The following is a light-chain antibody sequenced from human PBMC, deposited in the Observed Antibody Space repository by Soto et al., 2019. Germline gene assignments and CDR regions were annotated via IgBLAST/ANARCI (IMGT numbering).Light chain of an antibody. Sequence: EIVMTQSPATLSVSPGERATLSCRASQSVGSDLAWYQQKPGQAPRLLFYGAFTRATGVPTTFSGSGSGTQFTFTISSLQSEHFAVYYCPQYNDWPLTFGQGTKVEVK. J-gene: IGKJ1*01. CDR3: PQYNDWPLT. V-gene: IGKV3-15*01. CDR2: GAF. CDR1: QSVGSD.